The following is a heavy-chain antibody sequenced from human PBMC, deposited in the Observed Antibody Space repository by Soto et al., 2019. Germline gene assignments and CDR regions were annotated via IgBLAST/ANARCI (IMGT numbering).Heavy chain of an antibody. V-gene: IGHV4-59*01. CDR2: IYYSGST. Sequence: SETLSLTCTVSGGSISSYYWSWIRQPPGKGLEWIGYIYYSGSTNYNPSLKSRVTISVDTSKNQFSLKLSSVTAADTAVYYCARGGTYYDFWMAAGYYYYYMDVWGKGTTVTVSS. CDR1: GGSISSYY. J-gene: IGHJ6*03. CDR3: ARGGTYYDFWMAAGYYYYYMDV. D-gene: IGHD3-3*01.